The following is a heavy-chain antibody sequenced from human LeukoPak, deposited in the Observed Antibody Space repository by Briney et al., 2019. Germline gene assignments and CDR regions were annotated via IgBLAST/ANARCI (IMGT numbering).Heavy chain of an antibody. V-gene: IGHV3-66*01. Sequence: PGGSLILSCAVSGFTVSSSYMSWVRQAPGKGPEWVSIIYSGGDTYYADSVKVRFTISRDNSKNMLYLQMNSLRADDTAVYYCAREAGATDYWGQGTLVTVSS. CDR3: AREAGATDY. D-gene: IGHD1-26*01. CDR1: GFTVSSSY. J-gene: IGHJ4*02. CDR2: IYSGGDT.